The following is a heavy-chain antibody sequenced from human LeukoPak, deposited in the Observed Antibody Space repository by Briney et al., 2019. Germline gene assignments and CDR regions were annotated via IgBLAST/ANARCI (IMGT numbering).Heavy chain of an antibody. Sequence: ASVKVSCKASGYTFTGYYMQWVRQAPGQGLEWMGWINPNSGGTNYAQKFQGRVTMTRDTSISTAYMELSRLRSDDTAVYYCARDLPYGDYGYYYYGMDVWGQGTTVTVSS. CDR3: ARDLPYGDYGYYYYGMDV. D-gene: IGHD4-17*01. CDR1: GYTFTGYY. V-gene: IGHV1-2*02. J-gene: IGHJ6*02. CDR2: INPNSGGT.